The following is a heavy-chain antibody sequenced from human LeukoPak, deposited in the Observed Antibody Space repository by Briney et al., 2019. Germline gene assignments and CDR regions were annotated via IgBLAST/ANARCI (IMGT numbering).Heavy chain of an antibody. CDR1: GYTFTSYG. CDR3: ARERTYGSGTYYNEGYFDY. V-gene: IGHV1-18*01. CDR2: ISAYNGNT. D-gene: IGHD3-10*01. Sequence: GASVKVSCKASGYTFTSYGISWVRQAPGQGLEWMGWISAYNGNTNYAQKLQGRVTMTTDTSTSTAYMELRSLRSDDTAVYYCARERTYGSGTYYNEGYFDYWGQGTLVTVSS. J-gene: IGHJ4*02.